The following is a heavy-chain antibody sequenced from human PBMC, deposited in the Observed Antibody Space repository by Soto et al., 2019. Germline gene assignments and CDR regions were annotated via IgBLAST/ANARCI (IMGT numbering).Heavy chain of an antibody. J-gene: IGHJ4*02. CDR3: ARAPVDTAMVTLAFDY. D-gene: IGHD5-18*01. Sequence: SETLSLTCTVSGGSISSGDYYWSWIRQPPGKGLEWIGYIYYSGSTYYNPSLKSRVTISVDTSKNQFSLKLSSVTAADTAVYYCARAPVDTAMVTLAFDYWGQGTLVTVSS. CDR2: IYYSGST. CDR1: GGSISSGDYY. V-gene: IGHV4-30-4*01.